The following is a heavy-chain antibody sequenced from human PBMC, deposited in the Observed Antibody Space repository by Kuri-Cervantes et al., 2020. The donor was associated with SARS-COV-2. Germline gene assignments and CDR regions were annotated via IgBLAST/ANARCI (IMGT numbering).Heavy chain of an antibody. D-gene: IGHD3-10*01. CDR1: GGSISSSSYY. J-gene: IGHJ4*02. V-gene: IGHV4-39*01. CDR2: IYYSGST. CDR3: ARHSPPRITMVRGVITTYFDY. Sequence: SETLSLTCTVSGGSISSSSYYWGRIRQPPGKGLEWIGSIYYSGSTYYNPSLKSRVTISVDTSKNQFSLKLSSVTAADTAVYYCARHSPPRITMVRGVITTYFDYRGQGTLVTVSS.